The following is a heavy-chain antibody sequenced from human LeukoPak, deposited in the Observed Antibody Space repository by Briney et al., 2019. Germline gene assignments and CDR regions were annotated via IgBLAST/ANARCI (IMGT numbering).Heavy chain of an antibody. Sequence: PGGSLRLSCAASGFTFSSYGMHWVRQAPDKGLEWVAVISYDGSNKYYADSVKGRFTISRDNSRNTLDLQMNSLRAEDTAVYYCARDRSYDFWSGYSTPDYWGQGTLVTVSS. D-gene: IGHD3-3*01. CDR2: ISYDGSNK. CDR1: GFTFSSYG. CDR3: ARDRSYDFWSGYSTPDY. J-gene: IGHJ4*02. V-gene: IGHV3-30*03.